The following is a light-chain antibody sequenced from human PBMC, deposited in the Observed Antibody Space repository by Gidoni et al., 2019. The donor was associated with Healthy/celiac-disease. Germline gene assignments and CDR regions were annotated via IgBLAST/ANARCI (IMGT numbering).Light chain of an antibody. V-gene: IGLV1-44*01. Sequence: SVLTQPPSRSGTPGHRVTISCSGSSSNIGSNTVNWYQQLPGTAPKLLIYSHNQRPSGVPDRFSGSKAGSSASLAISGLQSEDEADYYCAAWDDSLNGWVFGGGTKLTVL. CDR1: SSNIGSNT. CDR2: SHN. J-gene: IGLJ3*02. CDR3: AAWDDSLNGWV.